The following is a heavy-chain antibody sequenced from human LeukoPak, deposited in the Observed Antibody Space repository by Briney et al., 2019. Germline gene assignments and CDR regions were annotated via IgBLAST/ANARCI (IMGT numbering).Heavy chain of an antibody. CDR2: IYYSGST. CDR3: ARGREGAGTIDY. D-gene: IGHD6-19*01. V-gene: IGHV4-39*07. CDR1: GGSISSSSYY. J-gene: IGHJ4*02. Sequence: PSETLSLTCTVSGGSISSSSYYWGWIRQPPGKGLEWIGSIYYSGSTYYNPSLKSRVTISVDTSKNQFSLKLSSVTAADTAVYYCARGREGAGTIDYWGQGTLVTVSS.